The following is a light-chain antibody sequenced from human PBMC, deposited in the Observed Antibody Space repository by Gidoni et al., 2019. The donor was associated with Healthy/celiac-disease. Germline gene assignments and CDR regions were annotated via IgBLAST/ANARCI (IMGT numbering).Light chain of an antibody. J-gene: IGLJ3*02. Sequence: QSVLTQPPSASGTPGQRVTISCSGSSSNNGSNTVNWYQQLPGTAPKLLIYSNNQRPSGVPDRFSGSKSGTSASLAISGLQSEDEADYYCAAWDDSLNVWVFGGGTKLTVL. CDR2: SNN. V-gene: IGLV1-44*01. CDR3: AAWDDSLNVWV. CDR1: SSNNGSNT.